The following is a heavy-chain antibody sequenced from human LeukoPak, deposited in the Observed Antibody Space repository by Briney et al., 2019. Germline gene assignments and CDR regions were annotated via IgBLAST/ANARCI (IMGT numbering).Heavy chain of an antibody. V-gene: IGHV1-2*02. CDR3: ARVTVAGYFDY. CDR1: GYTLTGYY. Sequence: ASVKASFKASGYTLTGYYMHWVRQAPGQGLEWMGWINPNSGGTNYAQKFQGRVTMTRDTSISTAYMELSRLRSDDTAAYYCARVTVAGYFDYWGQGTLVTVSS. CDR2: INPNSGGT. D-gene: IGHD6-19*01. J-gene: IGHJ4*02.